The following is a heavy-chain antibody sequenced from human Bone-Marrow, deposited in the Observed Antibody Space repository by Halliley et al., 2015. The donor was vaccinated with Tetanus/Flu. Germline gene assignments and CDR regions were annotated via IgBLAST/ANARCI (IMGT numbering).Heavy chain of an antibody. J-gene: IGHJ4*02. V-gene: IGHV4-59*01. D-gene: IGHD1-26*01. CDR2: IFYDGST. Sequence: KGLEWIGYIFYDGSTDSNPSLKSRVSMSVDTSKNQFSLKLTSVPAADTAVYYCAGGVGWTSEYWGQGKLVTVSP. CDR3: AGGVGWTSEY.